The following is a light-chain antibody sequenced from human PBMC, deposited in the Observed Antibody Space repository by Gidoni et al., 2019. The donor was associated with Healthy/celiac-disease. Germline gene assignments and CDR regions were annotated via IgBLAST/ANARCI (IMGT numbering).Light chain of an antibody. CDR1: QSLLHSNGYNY. Sequence: DIVMTQSPLSLPVTPGEPASISCSSSQSLLHSNGYNYLDWYLQKPGQSPQLLIYLGSNRASGVPDRFSGSGSGTDFTLKISRVEAEYVGVYYCMQALQTLWTFGQGTKVEIK. J-gene: IGKJ1*01. CDR3: MQALQTLWT. CDR2: LGS. V-gene: IGKV2-28*01.